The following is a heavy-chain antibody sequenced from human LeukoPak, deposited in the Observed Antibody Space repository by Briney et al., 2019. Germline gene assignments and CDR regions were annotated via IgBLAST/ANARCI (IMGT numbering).Heavy chain of an antibody. Sequence: SETLSLTCTVSGGSISSGSYYWSWIRQPAGKGLEWIGRIYTSGSTNYNPSLKSRVTISLDTSKNQFSLKLSSVTAADTAVYYCARHVRQYYYGSGISFGWFDPWGQGTLVTVSS. J-gene: IGHJ5*02. CDR1: GGSISSGSYY. V-gene: IGHV4-61*02. D-gene: IGHD3-10*01. CDR3: ARHVRQYYYGSGISFGWFDP. CDR2: IYTSGST.